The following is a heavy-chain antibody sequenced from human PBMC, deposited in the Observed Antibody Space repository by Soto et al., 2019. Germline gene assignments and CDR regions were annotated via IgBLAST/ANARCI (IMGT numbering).Heavy chain of an antibody. CDR2: INRSGSP. V-gene: IGHV4-34*01. J-gene: IGHJ5*02. D-gene: IGHD3-22*01. CDR3: ASSPFFYFDGGGRVFPPIFAP. Sequence: SETLSLTCDVSGGSISGYSLTWIRQPPGKGLEWVGEINRSGSPTYSPSLNSRVTISIDASKNQFSMTLSSVTAADTAIYYCASSPFFYFDGGGRVFPPIFAPGGKGTRVPVPS. CDR1: GGSISGYS.